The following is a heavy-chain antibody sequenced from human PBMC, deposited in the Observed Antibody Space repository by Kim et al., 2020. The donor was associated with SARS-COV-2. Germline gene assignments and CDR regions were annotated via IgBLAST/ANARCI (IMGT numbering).Heavy chain of an antibody. CDR2: ISYDGSNK. CDR1: GFTFSSYA. J-gene: IGHJ3*02. Sequence: GGSLRLSGAASGFTFSSYAMHWVRQAPGKGLEWVAVISYDGSNKYYADSVKGRFTISRDNSKNTLYLQMNSLRAEDTAVYYCARGLAAAGFDAFDIWGQG. V-gene: IGHV3-30-3*01. CDR3: ARGLAAAGFDAFDI. D-gene: IGHD6-13*01.